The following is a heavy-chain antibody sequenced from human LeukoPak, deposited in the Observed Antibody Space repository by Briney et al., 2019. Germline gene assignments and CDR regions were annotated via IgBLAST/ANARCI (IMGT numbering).Heavy chain of an antibody. V-gene: IGHV3-23*01. CDR1: GFTFSSYA. CDR2: ISGSGGST. Sequence: GGSLRLSCAASGFTFSSYAMSWVRQAPGKGLEWVSAISGSGGSTYYADSVKGRFTISRDNSKNTLYLQMNSLRAEDTAVYYCATQRGYSYGYYFDYWGQGTLVTVSS. D-gene: IGHD5-18*01. CDR3: ATQRGYSYGYYFDY. J-gene: IGHJ4*02.